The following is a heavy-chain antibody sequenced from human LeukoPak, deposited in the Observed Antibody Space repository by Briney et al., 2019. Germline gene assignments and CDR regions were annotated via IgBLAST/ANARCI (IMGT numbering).Heavy chain of an antibody. J-gene: IGHJ4*02. V-gene: IGHV3-48*01. CDR3: ARDIKVMGATDY. CDR1: GFTFSSYS. D-gene: IGHD1-26*01. CDR2: INGGSSTI. Sequence: GGSLRLSCAASGFTFSSYSMSWVRRAPGKGLEWVSYINGGSSTIFYADSVKGRFTISRDNSKNTLYLQMNSLRAEDTAVYYCARDIKVMGATDYWGQGTLVTVSS.